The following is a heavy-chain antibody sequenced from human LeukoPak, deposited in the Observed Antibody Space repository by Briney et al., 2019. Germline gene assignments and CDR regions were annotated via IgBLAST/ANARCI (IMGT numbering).Heavy chain of an antibody. CDR2: ISGSGGNA. Sequence: PGGSLRLSCAASGFTFSSYDMSWVRQAPGKGPEWVSAISGSGGNAYYADSVQGRFTISRDNSKNTLYLQMNSLRAEDTAVYYCAKSPGSSGYYYFDYWGQGTLVTVSS. CDR1: GFTFSSYD. CDR3: AKSPGSSGYYYFDY. D-gene: IGHD5-12*01. V-gene: IGHV3-23*01. J-gene: IGHJ4*02.